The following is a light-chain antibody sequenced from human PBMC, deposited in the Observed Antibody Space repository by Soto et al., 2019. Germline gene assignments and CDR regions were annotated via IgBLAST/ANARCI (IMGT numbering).Light chain of an antibody. J-gene: IGKJ3*01. CDR2: GAS. V-gene: IGKV3-20*01. Sequence: EIVLTQSPGTLSLSPGERATLSCRASQSFSSSYLAWYQQKPGQAPRLLIYGASSRATVIPDRFSGSGSGTDFTLTISSLEPEHLAVYYCQHYGSALFTFCPGTKVDVK. CDR3: QHYGSALFT. CDR1: QSFSSSY.